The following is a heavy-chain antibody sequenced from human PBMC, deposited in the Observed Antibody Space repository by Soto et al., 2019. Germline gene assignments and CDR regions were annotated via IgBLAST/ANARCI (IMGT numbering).Heavy chain of an antibody. V-gene: IGHV3-30-3*01. CDR1: GFTFSSFA. J-gene: IGHJ4*02. D-gene: IGHD3-10*01. CDR3: ARELKANYYDSGRYYPTRYFDY. CDR2: VSYDGNNE. Sequence: QVRLVESGGGVVQPGRSLRLSCAASGFTFSSFAVHWVRQAPGKGLEWLAVVSYDGNNEYYADSVKGRFTISRDNSKNTLYLQLNSLRPEDTAVYYCARELKANYYDSGRYYPTRYFDYWGQGTLVTVSS.